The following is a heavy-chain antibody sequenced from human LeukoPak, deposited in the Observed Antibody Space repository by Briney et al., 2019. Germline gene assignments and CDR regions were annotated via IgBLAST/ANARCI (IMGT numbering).Heavy chain of an antibody. CDR1: GYSFTNYW. Sequence: GESLKISCKGSGYSFTNYWIGWVRQMPGKGLEWMGIIYPGDSDTRYSPSFQGQVTISADKSISTAYLQWSSLKASDTAMYYCARSYYDFWSGYYPGAFDIWGQGTMVTVSS. CDR3: ARSYYDFWSGYYPGAFDI. V-gene: IGHV5-51*01. J-gene: IGHJ3*02. D-gene: IGHD3-3*01. CDR2: IYPGDSDT.